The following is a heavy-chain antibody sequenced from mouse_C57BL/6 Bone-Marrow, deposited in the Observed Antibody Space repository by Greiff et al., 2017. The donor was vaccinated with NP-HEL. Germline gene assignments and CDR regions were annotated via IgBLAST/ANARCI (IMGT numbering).Heavy chain of an antibody. J-gene: IGHJ2*01. CDR1: GYTFTSYW. V-gene: IGHV1-5*01. CDR3: TRAWDVAFDY. D-gene: IGHD4-1*01. Sequence: VQLQQSGTVLARPGASVKMSCKTSGYTFTSYWMHWVKQRPGQGLEWIGAIYPGNSDTSYNQKFKGKAKLTAVTSASTAYMERSSLTNEDSAVXYCTRAWDVAFDYWGQGTTLTVSS. CDR2: IYPGNSDT.